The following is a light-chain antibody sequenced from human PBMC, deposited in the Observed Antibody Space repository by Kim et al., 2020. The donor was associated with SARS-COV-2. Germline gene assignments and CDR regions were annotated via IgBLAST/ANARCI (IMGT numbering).Light chain of an antibody. CDR2: DAS. CDR1: QSVSSH. CDR3: QQRYNWPWT. J-gene: IGKJ1*01. Sequence: WSPGDRAALAGGASQSVSSHLAWYQQKPGQAPRLLVYDASSRATGVPARFSGSGSGTDFTLTISSLEPEDFAVYFCQQRYNWPWTFGKGTKVDIK. V-gene: IGKV3-11*01.